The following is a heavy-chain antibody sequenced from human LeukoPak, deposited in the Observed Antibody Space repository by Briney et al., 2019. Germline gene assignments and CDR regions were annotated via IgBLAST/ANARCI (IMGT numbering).Heavy chain of an antibody. V-gene: IGHV1-69*05. CDR1: GGTFSSYA. Sequence: SVKVSCKASGGTFSSYAISWVRQAPGQGLEWMGGIIPIFGTANYAQKFQGRVTITTDESTSTAYMELSSRRSEDTAVYYCASPYSSGWYYLDFWGQGNLVTVSS. CDR3: ASPYSSGWYYLDF. D-gene: IGHD6-19*01. J-gene: IGHJ4*02. CDR2: IIPIFGTA.